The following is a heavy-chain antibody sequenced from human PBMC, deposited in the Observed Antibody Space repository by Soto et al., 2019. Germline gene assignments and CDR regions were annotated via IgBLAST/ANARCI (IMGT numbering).Heavy chain of an antibody. Sequence: KGSRASVKVSCKASGFTFTSSAVQWVRQARGQRLEWIGWIVVGSGNTNYAQKFQERVTITRDMSTSTAYMELSSLRSEDTAVYYCAAGSSSWYKQYYFDYWGQGTLVTVSS. V-gene: IGHV1-58*01. CDR1: GFTFTSSA. D-gene: IGHD6-13*01. CDR2: IVVGSGNT. CDR3: AAGSSSWYKQYYFDY. J-gene: IGHJ4*02.